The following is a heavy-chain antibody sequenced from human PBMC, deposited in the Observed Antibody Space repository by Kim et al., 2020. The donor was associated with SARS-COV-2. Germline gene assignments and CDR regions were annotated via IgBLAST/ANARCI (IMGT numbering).Heavy chain of an antibody. Sequence: SVKVSCKASGGSFSSYVISWVRQAPGQGLEWMGGIIPIFGTANYAQKFQGRVTITADESTSTAYMELSSLRSEDTAVYYCARLVSGLCSGGSCPWDWGQGTLVTVSS. D-gene: IGHD2-15*01. CDR2: IIPIFGTA. J-gene: IGHJ4*02. CDR3: ARLVSGLCSGGSCPWD. CDR1: GGSFSSYV. V-gene: IGHV1-69*13.